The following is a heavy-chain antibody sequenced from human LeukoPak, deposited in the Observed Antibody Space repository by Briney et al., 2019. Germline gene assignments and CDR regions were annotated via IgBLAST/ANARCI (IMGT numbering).Heavy chain of an antibody. CDR1: GFTFSSYS. J-gene: IGHJ4*02. V-gene: IGHV3-21*01. CDR2: ISSSSSYI. D-gene: IGHD3-9*01. CDR3: ARDPDIQYYSDY. Sequence: GGSLRLSCAASGFTFSSYSMNWVRQAPGKGLEWVSSISSSSSYIYYADSVKGRFTISRDNAKNSLYLQMNSLRAEDTAVYYCARDPDIQYYSDYWGQGTLVTVSS.